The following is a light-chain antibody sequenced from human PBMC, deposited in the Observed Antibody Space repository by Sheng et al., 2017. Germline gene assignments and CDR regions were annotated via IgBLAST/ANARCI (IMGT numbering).Light chain of an antibody. V-gene: IGKV3-20*01. CDR1: QSVGSK. CDR2: EAS. Sequence: EIVLTQSPGTLSLSPGERATLSCRASQSVGSKLAWHQQKPGQAPRLLMYEASRRTSGIPDRFSGSGSGTEFNLTINRLEPEDFALYFCQQYGDSPVTFGQGTKVEI. J-gene: IGKJ1*01. CDR3: QQYGDSPVT.